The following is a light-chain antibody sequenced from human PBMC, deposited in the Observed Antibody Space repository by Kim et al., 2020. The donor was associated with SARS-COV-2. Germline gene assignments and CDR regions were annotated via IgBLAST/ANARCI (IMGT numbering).Light chain of an antibody. CDR2: QDT. CDR1: KLGEKY. CDR3: QAWDSSIDYV. V-gene: IGLV3-1*01. J-gene: IGLJ1*01. Sequence: VSPGQTVSITCSGDKLGEKYVSWYQQKPGQSPVVIIYQDTRRPSGISERFSGSNSGNTATLTISGTQAMDEADYFCQAWDSSIDYVFGTGTKVTVL.